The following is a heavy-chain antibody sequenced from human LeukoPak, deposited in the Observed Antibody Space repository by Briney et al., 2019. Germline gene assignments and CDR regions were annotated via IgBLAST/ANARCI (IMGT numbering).Heavy chain of an antibody. V-gene: IGHV4-4*07. Sequence: SETLSLTCTVSGDSMNNFYWTWIRQSAGKGLEWIGRVHLSGSTNYSPSLRSRVAISPDKSRNQFFLKLTSVTAADTAVYYCARDDSARDDSGAYHYWGQGTLVTVSS. J-gene: IGHJ4*02. D-gene: IGHD1-26*01. CDR1: GDSMNNFY. CDR3: ARDDSARDDSGAYHY. CDR2: VHLSGST.